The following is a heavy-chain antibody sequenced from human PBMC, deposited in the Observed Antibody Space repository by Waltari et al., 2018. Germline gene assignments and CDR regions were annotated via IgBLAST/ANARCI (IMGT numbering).Heavy chain of an antibody. V-gene: IGHV1-69*01. D-gene: IGHD2-21*01. J-gene: IGHJ5*02. Sequence: QVQLVQSGAEVKKPGSSVKVSCKASGGTFSSYAISWVRQAPGQGLEWMGGIIPIFGTANDAQKFQGRVTITADESTSTAYMELSSLRSEDTAVYYCARDEGAYCGGDCYSPYNWFDPWGQGTLVTVSS. CDR2: IIPIFGTA. CDR1: GGTFSSYA. CDR3: ARDEGAYCGGDCYSPYNWFDP.